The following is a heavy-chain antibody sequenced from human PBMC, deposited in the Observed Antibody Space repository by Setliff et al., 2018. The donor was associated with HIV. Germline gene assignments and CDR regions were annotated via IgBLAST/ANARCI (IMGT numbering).Heavy chain of an antibody. V-gene: IGHV4-38-2*01. J-gene: IGHJ4*02. D-gene: IGHD1-26*01. CDR3: ARRAAATTNFDY. Sequence: TLSLTCAVSGYSISSGYYWGWFRQPPGKGLEWIGSIYHSGSTFYNPSPKSRVTLSLDTSKNQFSLKVTSVTAADTAVYYCARRAAATTNFDYWGQGTLVTVSS. CDR2: IYHSGST. CDR1: GYSISSGYY.